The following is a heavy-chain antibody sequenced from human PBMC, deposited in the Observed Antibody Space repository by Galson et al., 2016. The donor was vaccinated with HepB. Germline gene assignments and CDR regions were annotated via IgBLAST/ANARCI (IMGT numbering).Heavy chain of an antibody. CDR1: GFTFSSYN. V-gene: IGHV3-53*01. Sequence: SLRLSCAASGFTFSSYNLNWVRQAPGKGLEFVSIIEIGGIKHYADSVEGRFAISGDSSKNTVYLQMNSLTVEDTALYYCAAGNGGIDSWGQGTLVTVSS. D-gene: IGHD3-16*01. CDR2: IEIGGIK. CDR3: AAGNGGIDS. J-gene: IGHJ4*02.